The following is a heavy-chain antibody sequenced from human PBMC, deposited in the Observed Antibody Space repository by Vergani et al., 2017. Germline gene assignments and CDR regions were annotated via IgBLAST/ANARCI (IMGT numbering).Heavy chain of an antibody. D-gene: IGHD3/OR15-3a*01. CDR2: ISARYPST. CDR3: AKGLNTGYYFGMDV. Sequence: EVQLLQSGGGVIQPGGSVRLSCAASGFTFSACPMTWVRQAPGKGLEWVSAISARYPSTYYADSVKGRFTISRDNSKNSLYLQMNSLRAEDTALYYCAKGLNTGYYFGMDVWGQGTTVTVSS. V-gene: IGHV3-23*01. J-gene: IGHJ6*02. CDR1: GFTFSACP.